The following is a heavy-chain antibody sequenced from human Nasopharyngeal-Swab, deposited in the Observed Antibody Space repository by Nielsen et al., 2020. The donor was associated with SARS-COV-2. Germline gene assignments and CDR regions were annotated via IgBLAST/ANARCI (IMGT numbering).Heavy chain of an antibody. Sequence: WIRQPPGKGLEWVSYISSSGNTIYYAGSVKGRFTISRDSAKNSLFLQMNGLRAEDTAVYYCAKPLKNYYDSSGPYDGFNIWGQGTLVTVSS. CDR3: AKPLKNYYDSSGPYDGFNI. V-gene: IGHV3-11*04. J-gene: IGHJ3*02. D-gene: IGHD3-22*01. CDR2: ISSSGNTI.